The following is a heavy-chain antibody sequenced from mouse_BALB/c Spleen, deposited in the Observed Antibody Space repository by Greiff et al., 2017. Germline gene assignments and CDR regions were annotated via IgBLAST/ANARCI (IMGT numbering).Heavy chain of an antibody. CDR2: IHPSDSDT. CDR3: ASEGLRAWFAY. D-gene: IGHD2-4*01. CDR1: GYSFTSYW. Sequence: QVQLQQPGAELVRPGASVKLSCKASGYSFTSYWMNWVKQRPGQGLEWIGMIHPSDSDTRLNQKFKDKATLTVDKSSSTAYMQLSSPTSEDSAVYYCASEGLRAWFAYWGQGTLVTVSA. J-gene: IGHJ3*01. V-gene: IGHV1-74*01.